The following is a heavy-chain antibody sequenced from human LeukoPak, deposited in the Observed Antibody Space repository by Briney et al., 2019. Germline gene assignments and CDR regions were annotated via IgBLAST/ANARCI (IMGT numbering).Heavy chain of an antibody. V-gene: IGHV3-21*03. CDR1: GFTFSSYS. CDR2: ISGSSSYI. Sequence: GGSLRLSCAVSGFTFSSYSMNWVRQAPGKGLEWVSSISGSSSYIYYADSVKGRFAISRANAKNSLYLQMNSLKTEDTAVYYCTWPHTYYDILTGYQRQDYWGQGTLVTVSS. D-gene: IGHD3-9*01. CDR3: TWPHTYYDILTGYQRQDY. J-gene: IGHJ4*02.